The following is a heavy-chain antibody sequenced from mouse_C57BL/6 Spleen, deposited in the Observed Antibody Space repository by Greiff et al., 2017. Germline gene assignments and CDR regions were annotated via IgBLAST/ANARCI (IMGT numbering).Heavy chain of an antibody. V-gene: IGHV1-54*01. Sequence: VKLQQSGAELVRPGTSVKVSCKASGYAFTNYLIEWVKQRPGQGLEWIGVINPGSGGTNYNEKFKGKATLTADKSSSTAYMQLSSLTSEDSAVYFCARRRGTDDAMDYWGQGTSVTVSS. CDR3: ARRRGTDDAMDY. CDR2: INPGSGGT. CDR1: GYAFTNYL. D-gene: IGHD3-3*01. J-gene: IGHJ4*01.